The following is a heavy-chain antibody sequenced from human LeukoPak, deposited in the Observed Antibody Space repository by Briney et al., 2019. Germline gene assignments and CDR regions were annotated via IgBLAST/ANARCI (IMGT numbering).Heavy chain of an antibody. D-gene: IGHD3-22*01. V-gene: IGHV4-59*08. CDR2: IYYSGST. J-gene: IGHJ4*02. CDR1: GGSISSYY. Sequence: SETLSLTCTVSGGSISSYYWSWIRQPPGKGLEWIGDIYYSGSTNYNPSLKSRVTISVDTSKNQFSLRLSSVTAADTAVYYCASYRSAYADYWGQGTLVTVSS. CDR3: ASYRSAYADY.